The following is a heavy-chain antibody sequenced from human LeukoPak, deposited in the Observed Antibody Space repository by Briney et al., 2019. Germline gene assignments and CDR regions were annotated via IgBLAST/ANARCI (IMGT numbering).Heavy chain of an antibody. CDR1: GFTFSSYS. Sequence: PGGSLRLSCAASGFTFSSYSMNWVRQAPGKGLEWVSSISSSSSYIYYADSVKGRFTISRDNAKNSLYLQMNSLRAEDTAVYYCARVMPIAGRAFDIWGQGTMVTVSS. V-gene: IGHV3-21*01. CDR3: ARVMPIAGRAFDI. CDR2: ISSSSSYI. D-gene: IGHD2-2*01. J-gene: IGHJ3*02.